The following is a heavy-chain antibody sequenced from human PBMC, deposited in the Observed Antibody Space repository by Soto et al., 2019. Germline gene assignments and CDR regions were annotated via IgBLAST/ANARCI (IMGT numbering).Heavy chain of an antibody. D-gene: IGHD1-1*01. CDR2: IPSKTNTYAT. V-gene: IGHV3-73*02. J-gene: IGHJ4*02. CDR3: TRQHLDVPLASAIDY. CDR1: GFTFSGST. Sequence: EVQLVESGGGLVQPGGSLKLSCAASGFTFSGSTIHWVRQTSGKGLEWVGRIPSKTNTYATAYAASVKGRFTISRDDSKNTAYLQMNSLKTEDTAVYYCTRQHLDVPLASAIDYWGQGTLVTVSS.